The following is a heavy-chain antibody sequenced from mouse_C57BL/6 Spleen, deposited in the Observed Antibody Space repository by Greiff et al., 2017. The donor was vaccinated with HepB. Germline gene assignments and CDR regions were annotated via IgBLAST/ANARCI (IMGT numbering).Heavy chain of an antibody. J-gene: IGHJ2*01. D-gene: IGHD2-1*01. CDR3: ARRPNSYGNYFDY. V-gene: IGHV5-17*01. CDR1: GFTFSDYG. Sequence: EVQGVESGGGLVKPGGSLKLSCAASGFTFSDYGMHWVRQAPEKVLEWVAYISSGSSTIYYADTVKGRFTISRDNDKNTLFLQMTSPRSEDTSMYYCARRPNSYGNYFDYWGQGTTLTVSS. CDR2: ISSGSSTI.